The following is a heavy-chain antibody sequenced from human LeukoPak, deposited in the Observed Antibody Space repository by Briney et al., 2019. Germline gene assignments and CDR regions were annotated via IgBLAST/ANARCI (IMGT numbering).Heavy chain of an antibody. CDR2: ISYDGSNK. CDR3: ARKVGYSGYDRNFDY. J-gene: IGHJ4*02. D-gene: IGHD5-12*01. CDR1: GFTFSSYA. Sequence: GGSLRLSCAASGFTFSSYAMHWVRQAPGKGLEWVAVISYDGSNKYYADSVKGRFTISRDNSKNTLYLQMNSLRAEDTAVYYCARKVGYSGYDRNFDYWGQGTLVTVSS. V-gene: IGHV3-30-3*01.